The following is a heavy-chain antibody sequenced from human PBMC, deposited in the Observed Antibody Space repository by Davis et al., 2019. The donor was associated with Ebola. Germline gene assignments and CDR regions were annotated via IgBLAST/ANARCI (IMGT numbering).Heavy chain of an antibody. Sequence: GESLKISCAASGFTFSSYAMTWARQAPGKGLEWVSAITSSGGSTYYADSVKGRFTISRDNSKNTLYLQMNSLRAEDTAVYHCARGGYYDTSGYSHDAFDIWGQGTMVTVSS. CDR3: ARGGYYDTSGYSHDAFDI. CDR1: GFTFSSYA. V-gene: IGHV3-23*01. CDR2: ITSSGGST. D-gene: IGHD3-22*01. J-gene: IGHJ3*02.